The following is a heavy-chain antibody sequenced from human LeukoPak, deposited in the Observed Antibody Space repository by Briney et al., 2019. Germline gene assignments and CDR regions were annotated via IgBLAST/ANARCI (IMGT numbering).Heavy chain of an antibody. CDR2: INWNGGST. CDR3: AGDHGGNSREYFQH. CDR1: GFTFDDYG. D-gene: IGHD4-23*01. Sequence: GGSLRLSCAASGFTFDDYGMSWVRQAPGKGLKWVSGINWNGGSTGYADSVKGRITISRDNAKNSLYLQMNSLRAEDTALYYCAGDHGGNSREYFQHWGQGTLVTVSS. V-gene: IGHV3-20*04. J-gene: IGHJ1*01.